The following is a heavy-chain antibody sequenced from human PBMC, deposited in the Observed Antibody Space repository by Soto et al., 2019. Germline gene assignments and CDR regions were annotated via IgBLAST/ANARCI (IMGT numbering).Heavy chain of an antibody. Sequence: QVQLVQSGAEVKTPGASVKVSCKASGYTFATYDINWVRQAPGQGLEWMGWMNPNSGNTGYARNFQGRLTMTRDTALSVAHMELSSLRNEDTAVYYCARSDGYNFNWLDSWGQGTLVTVSA. CDR2: MNPNSGNT. CDR1: GYTFATYD. J-gene: IGHJ5*01. V-gene: IGHV1-8*01. D-gene: IGHD2-21*01. CDR3: ARSDGYNFNWLDS.